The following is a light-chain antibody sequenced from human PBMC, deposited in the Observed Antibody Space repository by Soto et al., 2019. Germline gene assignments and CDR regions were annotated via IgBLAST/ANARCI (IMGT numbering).Light chain of an antibody. V-gene: IGLV2-14*03. CDR2: DVN. J-gene: IGLJ1*01. CDR1: SGDVGGYNY. Sequence: QSVLTQPASVSGSPGQSITISCTGTSGDVGGYNYVSWYQQHPDKAPKLMIYDVNNRPSGVSNRFSGSKSGNTASLTISGLQAEDEADYYCISYTSSSPYVFGTGTKVTVL. CDR3: ISYTSSSPYV.